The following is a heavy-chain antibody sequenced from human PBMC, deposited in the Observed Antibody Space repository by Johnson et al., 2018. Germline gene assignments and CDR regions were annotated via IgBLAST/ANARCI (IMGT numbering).Heavy chain of an antibody. Sequence: VQLVESGAEVKKPGSSVKVSCKASGGTFSSYTISWVRQAPGQGLEWMGRIIPILGIANYAQKFQGRVTITADKSTGTGYMELSSLRSEDTAVYSCAGGTGDAFDIWGQGTMVTVSS. CDR2: IIPILGIA. J-gene: IGHJ3*02. CDR1: GGTFSSYT. V-gene: IGHV1-69*09. CDR3: AGGTGDAFDI. D-gene: IGHD1-1*01.